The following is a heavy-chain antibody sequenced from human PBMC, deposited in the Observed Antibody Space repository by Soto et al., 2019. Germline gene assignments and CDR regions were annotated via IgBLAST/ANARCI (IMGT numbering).Heavy chain of an antibody. CDR3: ARDGDPQGYSSSWYWFDP. J-gene: IGHJ5*02. Sequence: SETLSLTCTVSGGSISSYYWSWIRQPPGKGLEWIGYIYYSGSTNYNPSLKSRVTISVDTSKNQFSLKLSSVTAADTAVYYCARDGDPQGYSSSWYWFDPWGQGTLVTVS. CDR1: GGSISSYY. V-gene: IGHV4-59*01. CDR2: IYYSGST. D-gene: IGHD6-13*01.